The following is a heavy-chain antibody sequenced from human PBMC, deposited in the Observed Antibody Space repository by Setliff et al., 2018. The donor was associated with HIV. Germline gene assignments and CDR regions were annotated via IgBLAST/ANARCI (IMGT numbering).Heavy chain of an antibody. V-gene: IGHV1-46*01. CDR2: INPSGGST. CDR1: GCTFVSDY. J-gene: IGHJ4*02. Sequence: ASVKVSCKASGCTFVSDYIHWVRQAPGQGPEWMGIINPSGGSTNYAQKFQGRVTMTRDTSTSTVYMELSSLRFEDTAVYYCARQAHPRGYYGSAGLFDYWGQGTPVTVSS. D-gene: IGHD3-22*01. CDR3: ARQAHPRGYYGSAGLFDY.